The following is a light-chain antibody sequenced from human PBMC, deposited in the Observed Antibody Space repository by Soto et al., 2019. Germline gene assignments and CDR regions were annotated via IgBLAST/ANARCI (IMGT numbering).Light chain of an antibody. Sequence: VLTQSPGALSLSPGERATLSCRASQSISSSYLAWYQQKPGQAPRLLIHDASSRATGIPDRFSGSGSGTDFTLTISRLEPEDFAVYYCQQYVSSPPTFGQGTKVDIK. V-gene: IGKV3-20*01. CDR2: DAS. CDR1: QSISSSY. J-gene: IGKJ1*01. CDR3: QQYVSSPPT.